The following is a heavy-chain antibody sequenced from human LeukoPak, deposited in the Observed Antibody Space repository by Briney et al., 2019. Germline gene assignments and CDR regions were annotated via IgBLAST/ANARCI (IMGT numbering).Heavy chain of an antibody. D-gene: IGHD4-23*01. CDR1: GGSISSYY. Sequence: SETVSLTCTVSGGSISSYYWSWIRQPPGKGLEWIGYIYYSGSTNYNPSLKSRVTISVDTSKNQFSLKLSSVTAADTAVYYCARAYGGNSQYFQHWGQGTLVTVSS. CDR2: IYYSGST. CDR3: ARAYGGNSQYFQH. J-gene: IGHJ1*01. V-gene: IGHV4-59*01.